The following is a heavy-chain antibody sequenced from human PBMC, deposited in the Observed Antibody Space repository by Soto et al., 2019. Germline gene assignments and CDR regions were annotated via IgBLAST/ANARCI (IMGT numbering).Heavy chain of an antibody. Sequence: QVQLQESGPGLVKPSQTLSLTCTVSGGSISSGDYYWSWIRQPPGKGLEWIGYFYYSGSTYYNPSLKSRVTISVDTSKNQFSLKLSSVTAADTAVYYCARRPQDCSGGRCYLYFHHWGQGTLVTVSS. CDR1: GGSISSGDYY. CDR2: FYYSGST. CDR3: ARRPQDCSGGRCYLYFHH. D-gene: IGHD2-15*01. J-gene: IGHJ1*01. V-gene: IGHV4-30-4*01.